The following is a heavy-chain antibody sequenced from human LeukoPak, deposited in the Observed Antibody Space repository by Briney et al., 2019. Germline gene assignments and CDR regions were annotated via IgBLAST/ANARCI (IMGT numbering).Heavy chain of an antibody. CDR3: ARRDGYNLVDAFDI. Sequence: AGGSLRLSCAASGFTFSDYYMSWICQAPGKGLEWVSYISSSGSTIYYAASVKGRFTISRDNAKNSLYLQMNSLRAEDTAVYYCARRDGYNLVDAFDIWGQGTMVTVSS. J-gene: IGHJ3*02. V-gene: IGHV3-11*01. CDR2: ISSSGSTI. CDR1: GFTFSDYY. D-gene: IGHD5-24*01.